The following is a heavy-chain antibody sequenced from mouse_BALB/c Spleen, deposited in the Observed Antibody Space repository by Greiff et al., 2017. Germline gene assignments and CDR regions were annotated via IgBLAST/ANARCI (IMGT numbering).Heavy chain of an antibody. CDR3: ATAYYGNDFYYAMDY. CDR1: GFTFSSFG. J-gene: IGHJ4*01. V-gene: IGHV5-17*02. CDR2: ISSGSSTI. D-gene: IGHD2-9*01. Sequence: EVKLMESGGGLVQPGGSRKLSCAASGFTFSSFGMHWVRQAPEKGLEWVAYISSGSSTIYYADTVKGRFTISRDNPKNTLFLQMTSLRSEDTAMYYCATAYYGNDFYYAMDYWGQGTSVTVSS.